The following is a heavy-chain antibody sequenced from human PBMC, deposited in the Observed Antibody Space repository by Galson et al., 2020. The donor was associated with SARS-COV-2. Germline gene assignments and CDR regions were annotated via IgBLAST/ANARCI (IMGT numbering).Heavy chain of an antibody. CDR3: ARTWITGTTSRTFDY. CDR2: IDWDGDK. V-gene: IGHV2-70*11. Sequence: SGPTLVKPTQTLTLTCPFSGFSPSTSGMCVTWIRQPPGKALEWLARIDWDGDKHYNTSLKTRFTISKDTSKNQVVLTMTNMDPVDTATYYCARTWITGTTSRTFDYWGQGTLVTVSS. D-gene: IGHD1-1*01. CDR1: GFSPSTSGMC. J-gene: IGHJ4*02.